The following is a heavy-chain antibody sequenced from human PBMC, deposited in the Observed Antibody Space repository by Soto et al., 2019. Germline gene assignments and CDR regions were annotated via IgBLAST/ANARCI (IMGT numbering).Heavy chain of an antibody. CDR2: IYYSGST. V-gene: IGHV4-59*01. J-gene: IGHJ6*02. CDR3: AKSGYSYGWRHGMDV. D-gene: IGHD5-18*01. CDR1: GGSISSYY. Sequence: SETLSLTCTVSGGSISSYYWSWIRQPPGKGLEWIGYIYYSGSTNYNPSLKSRVTTSVDTSKNQFSLKLSSVTAADTAGYYCAKSGYSYGWRHGMDVWGQGTTVTVSS.